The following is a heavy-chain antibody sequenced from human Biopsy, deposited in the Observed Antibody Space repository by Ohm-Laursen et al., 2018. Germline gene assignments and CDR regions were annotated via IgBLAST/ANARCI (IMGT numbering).Heavy chain of an antibody. J-gene: IGHJ1*01. CDR2: ISHTGYT. V-gene: IGHV4-59*08. CDR1: GDSISIYY. Sequence: TLSLTCNVSGDSISIYYWTWIRQPPGKGLEWIGHISHTGYTSYKSSLKSRVTISLDTSRKHFSLRLTSLAAADTAVYYCARGSNEYGGLYFPHWGQGTLVTVSS. CDR3: ARGSNEYGGLYFPH. D-gene: IGHD4-23*01.